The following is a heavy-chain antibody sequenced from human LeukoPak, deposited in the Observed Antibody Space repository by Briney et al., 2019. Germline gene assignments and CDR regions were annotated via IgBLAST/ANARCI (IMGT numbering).Heavy chain of an antibody. V-gene: IGHV1-8*01. CDR1: GYTFTNYD. Sequence: ASVKVSCKASGYTFTNYDFNWVRQATGQGLEWMGWVSPTSGKTEYAQKFQGRVTMTRNASISTVYMELNSLRSEDTAVYYCARGRVVCFGAGWYYDLWGRGTLVTVSS. CDR2: VSPTSGKT. J-gene: IGHJ2*01. D-gene: IGHD1-26*01. CDR3: ARGRVVCFGAGWYYDL.